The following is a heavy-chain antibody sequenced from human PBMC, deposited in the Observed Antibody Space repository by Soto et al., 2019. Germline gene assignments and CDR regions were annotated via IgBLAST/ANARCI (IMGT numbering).Heavy chain of an antibody. D-gene: IGHD4-17*01. CDR1: GGSVSSGSYY. CDR3: ARATVTTNYYYGMDV. J-gene: IGHJ6*02. CDR2: IYYSGST. Sequence: QVQLQESGPGLVKPSETLSLTCTVSGGSVSSGSYYWSWIRQPPGKGLEWIGYIYYSGSTNYNPSLNSRVTISVDTSKNQFSLKLSSVTAADTAVYYCARATVTTNYYYGMDVWGQGTTVTVSS. V-gene: IGHV4-61*01.